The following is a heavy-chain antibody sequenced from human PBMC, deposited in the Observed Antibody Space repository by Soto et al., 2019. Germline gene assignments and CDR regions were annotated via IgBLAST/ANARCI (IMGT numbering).Heavy chain of an antibody. CDR3: AIEEVVAARTEYNGMDV. CDR1: GHTFTSYY. J-gene: IGHJ6*02. CDR2: INPSGTT. Sequence: ASVKVSCKASGHTFTSYYMHWVRQAPGQGLEWVGIINPSGTTTYAQKFQGRVTMTRDESTTTVYMELSGPRSEDTAVYYSAIEEVVAARTEYNGMDVWDQGTTVIVSS. D-gene: IGHD2-15*01. V-gene: IGHV1-46*03.